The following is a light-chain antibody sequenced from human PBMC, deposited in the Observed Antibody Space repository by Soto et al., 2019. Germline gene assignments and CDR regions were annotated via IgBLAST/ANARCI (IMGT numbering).Light chain of an antibody. CDR2: RNN. CDR1: SSNIGSNY. CDR3: AAWDDSLSGLHV. V-gene: IGLV1-47*01. Sequence: QSVLTQPPSASGTPGQRVTISCSGSSSNIGSNYVYWYQQLPGTAPKLLIYRNNQRPSGVPDRFSGSKSGTSVSLAISGLRSEDEADYYCAAWDDSLSGLHVFGTGTKVTVL. J-gene: IGLJ1*01.